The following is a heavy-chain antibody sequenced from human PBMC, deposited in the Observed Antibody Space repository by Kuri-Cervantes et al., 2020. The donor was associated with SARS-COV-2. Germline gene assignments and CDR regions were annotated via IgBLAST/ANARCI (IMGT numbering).Heavy chain of an antibody. CDR3: ARGRESSLRFPFDY. CDR1: GGTFSSYA. D-gene: IGHD2-15*01. CDR2: IIPIFGTP. J-gene: IGHJ4*02. Sequence: SVKVSCKASGGTFSSYAISWVRQAPGQGLEWMGGIIPIFGTPDYAQRFQGRVTITADESTSTAYMELHSLKSEDTAVYYCARGRESSLRFPFDYWGQGTLVTVSS. V-gene: IGHV1-69*13.